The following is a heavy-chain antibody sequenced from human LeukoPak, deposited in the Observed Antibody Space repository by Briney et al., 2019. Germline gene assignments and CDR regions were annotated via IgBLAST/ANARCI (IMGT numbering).Heavy chain of an antibody. D-gene: IGHD6-19*01. J-gene: IGHJ4*02. V-gene: IGHV1-2*02. CDR3: ARDRRAVAGFFDY. Sequence: ASLKVSCKASGYTFTGYSLHWVRQAPGQGLEWMGWINPNTGGTYYAQRFQGRVTMSRDTSIRTAYMELSRLRYDDTAVYYCARDRRAVAGFFDYWGQGTLVTVSS. CDR1: GYTFTGYS. CDR2: INPNTGGT.